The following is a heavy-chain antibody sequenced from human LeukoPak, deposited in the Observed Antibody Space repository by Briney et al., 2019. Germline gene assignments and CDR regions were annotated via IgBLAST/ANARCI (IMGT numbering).Heavy chain of an antibody. Sequence: SVKVSCKASGGTFSSYAISWVRQAPGQGLEWMGGIIPIFGTANYAQKFQGRVTITADESTSTAYMELSSLRSEDTAVYYCAVRGYSTRPHTRFDYWGQGTLVTVSS. CDR3: AVRGYSTRPHTRFDY. CDR1: GGTFSSYA. D-gene: IGHD4-11*01. J-gene: IGHJ4*02. V-gene: IGHV1-69*13. CDR2: IIPIFGTA.